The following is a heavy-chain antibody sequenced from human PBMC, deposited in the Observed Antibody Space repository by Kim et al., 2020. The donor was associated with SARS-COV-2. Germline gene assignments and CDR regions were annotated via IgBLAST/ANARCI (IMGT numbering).Heavy chain of an antibody. V-gene: IGHV1-69*04. Sequence: SVKVSCKAFGGPSRSYGLSWVRQAPGQGLEWMGRIIPIGNMTDYAQKFQGRVTITADRVNTVYMELTSLRPEDTAVYYCAREVPPLGPSAMSALRQGDYYYDGMDGWGQGTTVTVSS. CDR2: IIPIGNMT. CDR1: GGPSRSYG. CDR3: AREVPPLGPSAMSALRQGDYYYDGMDG. D-gene: IGHD2-2*01. J-gene: IGHJ6*02.